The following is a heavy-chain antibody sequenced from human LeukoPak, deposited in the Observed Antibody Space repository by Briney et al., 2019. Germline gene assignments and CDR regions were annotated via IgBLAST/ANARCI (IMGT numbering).Heavy chain of an antibody. V-gene: IGHV4-39*07. CDR2: IYYSGST. D-gene: IGHD1-26*01. CDR3: ARDLVGATIPLDY. Sequence: SETLSLTCTVSGGSISSSSYYWGWIRQPPGQGLEWIGSIYYSGSTYYSPSLKSRVTISVDTSKNQFSLKLSSVTAAHTAVYYCARDLVGATIPLDYWGQGTLVSVSS. CDR1: GGSISSSSYY. J-gene: IGHJ4*02.